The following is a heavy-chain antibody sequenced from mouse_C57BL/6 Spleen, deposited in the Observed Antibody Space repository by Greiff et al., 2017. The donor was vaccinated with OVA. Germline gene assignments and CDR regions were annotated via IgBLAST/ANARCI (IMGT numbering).Heavy chain of an antibody. CDR3: ARGDYSNSSAY. J-gene: IGHJ3*01. CDR1: GYTFTDYY. CDR2: INPNNGGT. Sequence: EVQLQQSGPELVKPGASVKISCKASGYTFTDYYMNWVKQSHGKSLEWIGDINPNNGGTSYNQKFKGKATLTVDKSSSTAYMELRSLTSEDSAVYYCARGDYSNSSAYWGQGTLVTVSA. V-gene: IGHV1-26*01. D-gene: IGHD2-5*01.